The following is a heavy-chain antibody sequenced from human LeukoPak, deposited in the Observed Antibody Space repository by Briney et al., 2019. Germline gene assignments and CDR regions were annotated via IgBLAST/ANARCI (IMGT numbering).Heavy chain of an antibody. CDR2: ISVYNGNT. Sequence: ASVKVSCKASGYIFNSYGISWVRQAPGQGLEWMGWISVYNGNTNYAQKFQGRVTLTTDTSTYTAYMELKSLRSDDTAVYYCAREGGGSYYGIEDYRGQGTLVTVSS. D-gene: IGHD1-26*01. V-gene: IGHV1-18*01. CDR1: GYIFNSYG. CDR3: AREGGGSYYGIEDY. J-gene: IGHJ4*02.